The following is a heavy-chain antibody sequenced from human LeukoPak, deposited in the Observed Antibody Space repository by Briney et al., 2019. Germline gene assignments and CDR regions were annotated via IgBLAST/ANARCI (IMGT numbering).Heavy chain of an antibody. CDR2: ITSDGRNK. V-gene: IGHV3-30*04. CDR1: GFTFSNYA. CDR3: AKGVDYCSGGSCPADY. J-gene: IGHJ4*02. D-gene: IGHD2-15*01. Sequence: GGSLRLSCAASGFTFSNYAMHWVRQAPGKGLEWVALITSDGRNKYYADSVKGRFTISRDNSKNTLFLQMNSLRAEDTAVYYCAKGVDYCSGGSCPADYWGPGTLVTVSS.